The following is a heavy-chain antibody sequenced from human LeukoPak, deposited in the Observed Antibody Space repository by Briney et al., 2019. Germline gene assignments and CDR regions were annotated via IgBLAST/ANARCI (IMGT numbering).Heavy chain of an antibody. V-gene: IGHV3-53*01. CDR2: IYSGGST. D-gene: IGHD6-13*01. CDR1: GFTVSSNY. J-gene: IGHJ4*02. CDR3: AKPVSGWYPFDY. Sequence: PGGSLRLSCAASGFTVSSNYMSWVRQAPGKGLEWVSVIYSGGSTYYADSVKGRFTISRDNSKNTLFLQMNSLRAEDTAVYYCAKPVSGWYPFDYWGQGTLVTVSS.